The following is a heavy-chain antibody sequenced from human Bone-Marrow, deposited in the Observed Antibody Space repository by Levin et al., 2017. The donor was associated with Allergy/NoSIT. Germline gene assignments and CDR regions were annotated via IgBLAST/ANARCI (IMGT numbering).Heavy chain of an antibody. D-gene: IGHD6-19*01. J-gene: IGHJ4*02. CDR1: GGSFSGYY. CDR2: INHSGST. CDR3: AGGSQWLATGRFDY. V-gene: IGHV4-34*01. Sequence: PGGSLRLSCAVYGGSFSGYYWSWIRQPPGKGLEWIGEINHSGSTNYNPSLKSRVTISVDTSKNQFSLKLSSVTAADTAVYYCAGGSQWLATGRFDYWGQGTLVTVSS.